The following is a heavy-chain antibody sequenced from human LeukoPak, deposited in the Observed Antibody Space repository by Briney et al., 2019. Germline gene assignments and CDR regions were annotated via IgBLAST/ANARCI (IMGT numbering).Heavy chain of an antibody. CDR2: ISSSSSTI. J-gene: IGHJ5*02. V-gene: IGHV3-48*01. CDR1: GFTFSSYS. Sequence: GGSLRLSCAASGFTFSSYSMNWVRQAPGKGLEWVSYISSSSSTIYYADSVKGRFTISRDNSKNTLYLQMNSLRAEDTAVYYCAKGSLLWFGDSPWGQGTLVTVSS. CDR3: AKGSLLWFGDSP. D-gene: IGHD3-10*01.